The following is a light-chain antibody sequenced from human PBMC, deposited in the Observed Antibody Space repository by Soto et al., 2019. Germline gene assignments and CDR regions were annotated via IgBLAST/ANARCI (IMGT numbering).Light chain of an antibody. V-gene: IGLV1-47*01. Sequence: SVLTQPPSASGTPGQRVTISCSGSSSNIGSNYVYWYQQLPGTAPKLLIYRNNQRPSGVPDRFSGSKSGTSASLAISGLRSEDEADYYWAAWDDSLSGPVFGTGTKVTVL. J-gene: IGLJ1*01. CDR1: SSNIGSNY. CDR2: RNN. CDR3: AAWDDSLSGPV.